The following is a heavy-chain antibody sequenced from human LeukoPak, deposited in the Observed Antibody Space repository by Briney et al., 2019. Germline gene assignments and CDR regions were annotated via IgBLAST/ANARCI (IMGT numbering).Heavy chain of an antibody. J-gene: IGHJ4*02. CDR2: ISSSGSTI. D-gene: IGHD3-22*01. V-gene: IGHV3-11*01. Sequence: GGSLRLSCAASGFTFSDYYMSWIRQALGKGLEWVSYISSSGSTIYYADSVKGRFTISRDNAKNSLYLQMNSLRAEDTAVYYCARDPYYYDSSGYGYWGQGTLVTVSS. CDR3: ARDPYYYDSSGYGY. CDR1: GFTFSDYY.